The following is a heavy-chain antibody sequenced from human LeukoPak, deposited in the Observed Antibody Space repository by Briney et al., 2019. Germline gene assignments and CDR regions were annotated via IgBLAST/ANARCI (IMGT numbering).Heavy chain of an antibody. J-gene: IGHJ4*02. CDR3: ARDRRGTGNSFDY. Sequence: ASVKVSCKASGYTFTGYYMHWVLRAPGRGLEWMGWINPNSGGTNYAQKFQGRVTMTRDTSISTAYMELRRLRSDDTAVYYCARDRRGTGNSFDYWGQGTLVTVSS. CDR2: INPNSGGT. CDR1: GYTFTGYY. D-gene: IGHD2-8*02. V-gene: IGHV1-2*02.